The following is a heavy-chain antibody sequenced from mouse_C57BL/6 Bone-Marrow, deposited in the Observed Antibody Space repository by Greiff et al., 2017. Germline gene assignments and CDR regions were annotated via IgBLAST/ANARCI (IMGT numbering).Heavy chain of an antibody. Sequence: QVQLQQPGAELVKPGASVKMSCKASGYTFTSYWITWVKQRPGQGLEWIGDIYPGSGSTNYNEKLKSKATLTVDTSSSTAYMQLSSLTSEDSAVYYCAREIYDGYYVDLYFDVWGTGTTVTVSS. CDR3: AREIYDGYYVDLYFDV. V-gene: IGHV1-55*01. D-gene: IGHD2-3*01. CDR1: GYTFTSYW. CDR2: IYPGSGST. J-gene: IGHJ1*03.